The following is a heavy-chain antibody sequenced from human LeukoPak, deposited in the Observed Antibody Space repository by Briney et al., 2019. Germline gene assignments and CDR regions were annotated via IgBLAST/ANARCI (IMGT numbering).Heavy chain of an antibody. V-gene: IGHV3-30-3*01. J-gene: IGHJ4*02. CDR2: ISYDGSNK. CDR1: GFTFSSYA. CDR3: ARSHLSTRALDY. D-gene: IGHD5/OR15-5a*01. Sequence: PGGSLGLSCAASGFTFSSYAMHWVRQAPGKGLEWVAVISYDGSNKYYADSVKGRFTISRDNSKNTLYLQMSSLRAEDTAVYYCARSHLSTRALDYWGQGTLVTVSS.